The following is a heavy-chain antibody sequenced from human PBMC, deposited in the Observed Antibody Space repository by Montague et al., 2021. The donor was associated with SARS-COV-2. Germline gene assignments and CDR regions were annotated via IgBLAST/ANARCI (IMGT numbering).Heavy chain of an antibody. CDR2: IHYSGSN. D-gene: IGHD3-10*01. V-gene: IGHV4-59*01. Sequence: SETLSLTCSVSGGSIGSYYWSWLRQPPGKGLEWIGHIHYSGSNTYSSSFKSRVTISIYTPTNQFSLKLSSVTAADTAVYYCARSLDPSGTYYLPYWGQGTLVTVSS. J-gene: IGHJ4*02. CDR3: ARSLDPSGTYYLPY. CDR1: GGSIGSYY.